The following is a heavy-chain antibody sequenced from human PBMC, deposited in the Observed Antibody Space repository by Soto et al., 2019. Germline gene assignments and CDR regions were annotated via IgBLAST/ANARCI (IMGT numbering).Heavy chain of an antibody. CDR2: ISYDGSNK. Sequence: QVQLVESGGGVVKPGRSLRLSCAASGFTFSSYAMHWVRQAPGKGLEWGAVISYDGSNKYYADSVKGRFTISRDNSKNTLYLQMNSLRAEDTAVYYCARDPLWGTAMVLWYFDLWGRGTLVTVSS. V-gene: IGHV3-30-3*01. CDR3: ARDPLWGTAMVLWYFDL. D-gene: IGHD5-18*01. J-gene: IGHJ2*01. CDR1: GFTFSSYA.